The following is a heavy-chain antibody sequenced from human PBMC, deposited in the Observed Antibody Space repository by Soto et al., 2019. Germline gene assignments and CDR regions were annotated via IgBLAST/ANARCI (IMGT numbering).Heavy chain of an antibody. CDR2: ISSDVNYK. D-gene: IGHD5-12*01. J-gene: IGHJ4*02. CDR1: GFTFSSYA. V-gene: IGHV3-30-3*01. CDR3: ARKKKRGVWLFDF. Sequence: QVQLVESGGGVVQPGRSLRLSCAASGFTFSSYALHWVRQAPGKGLDWVAVISSDVNYKYYADSVKGRFTISRDNSKNTLYLQMNSLRAEDTAVYYCARKKKRGVWLFDFWGQGTVVTVSS.